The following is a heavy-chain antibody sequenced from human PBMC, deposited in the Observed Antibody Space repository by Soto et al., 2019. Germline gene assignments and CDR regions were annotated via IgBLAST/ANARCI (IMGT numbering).Heavy chain of an antibody. D-gene: IGHD1-26*01. CDR2: IYYSGST. CDR3: ARVQSGSYALYYFDY. CDR1: GGSTSGYY. V-gene: IGHV4-59*01. J-gene: IGHJ4*02. Sequence: SETLSLTCTVSGGSTSGYYWSWIRQFPGQGLEWIGYIYYSGSTNYNPSLKSRVTISVDKSKNQFSLKLSSVTAGDTAVYFCARVQSGSYALYYFDYWGQETLVTVSS.